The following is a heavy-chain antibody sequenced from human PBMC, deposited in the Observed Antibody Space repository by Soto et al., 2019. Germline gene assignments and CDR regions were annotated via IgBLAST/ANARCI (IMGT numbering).Heavy chain of an antibody. CDR2: IHHCGST. V-gene: IGHV4-34*01. D-gene: IGHD3-3*01. J-gene: IGHJ4*02. Sequence: VYDGTCVGFDWRRIVQFPGKGLEWIGEIHHCGSTKYNTSLKSRVSLSVDTSTKQFSLKMTSMTAADRGVYYSAREVDSWSGYLIWGQGTSVSVYS. CDR1: DGTCVGFD. CDR3: AREVDSWSGYLI.